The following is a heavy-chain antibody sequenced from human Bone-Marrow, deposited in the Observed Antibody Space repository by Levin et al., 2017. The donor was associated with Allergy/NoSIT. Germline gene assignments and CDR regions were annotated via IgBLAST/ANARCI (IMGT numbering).Heavy chain of an antibody. CDR1: GFTFGSYA. Sequence: QAGGSLRLSCVASGFTFGSYAMNWVRQAPGKGLEWVSAVSGSGGTTYYADSVKGRFTLSRDNSKNTLYLQMSSLRAEDTAVYYCAKGAEASYSSSWPWYFDLWGRGTLVTVSS. J-gene: IGHJ2*01. V-gene: IGHV3-23*01. CDR2: VSGSGGTT. CDR3: AKGAEASYSSSWPWYFDL. D-gene: IGHD6-6*01.